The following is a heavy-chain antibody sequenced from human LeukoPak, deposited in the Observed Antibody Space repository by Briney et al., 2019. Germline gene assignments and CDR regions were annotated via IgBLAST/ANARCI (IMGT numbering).Heavy chain of an antibody. Sequence: GGSLRLSCAASGFTFSSYEMNWVRQAPGKGLEWVSYISSSGSTIYYADSVKGRFTISRDNAKNSLYLQMNSLRAEDTAVYYCARGTSVMVRGVIPVPFDYWGQGTLVTVSS. CDR3: ARGTSVMVRGVIPVPFDY. CDR1: GFTFSSYE. J-gene: IGHJ4*02. V-gene: IGHV3-48*03. CDR2: ISSSGSTI. D-gene: IGHD3-10*01.